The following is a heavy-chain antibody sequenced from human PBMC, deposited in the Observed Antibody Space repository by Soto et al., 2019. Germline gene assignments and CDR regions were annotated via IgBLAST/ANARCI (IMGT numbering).Heavy chain of an antibody. CDR3: ATEHLGVVVPAAIPPSYYGMDV. V-gene: IGHV3-21*01. CDR1: GFTFSDYT. Sequence: GGSLRLSCTASGFTFSDYTMKWVRQAPGKGLEWVSYIKRESCDKYYVDSVKGRFTISRDNAKNSLYLQMNSLRAEDTAVYYCATEHLGVVVPAAIPPSYYGMDVWGQGTTVTVSS. D-gene: IGHD2-2*01. CDR2: IKRESCDK. J-gene: IGHJ6*02.